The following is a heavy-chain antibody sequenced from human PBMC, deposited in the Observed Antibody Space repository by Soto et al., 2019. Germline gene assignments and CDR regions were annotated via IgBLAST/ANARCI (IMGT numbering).Heavy chain of an antibody. J-gene: IGHJ4*02. Sequence: EVQLVESGGGLVQPGGSLRLSCAASGFTFSSYSMNWVRQAPGKGLEWVSYISSSSSTIYYADSVKGRFTISRDNAKNSLYLQMNSLRDEDTAVYYCARGPVEYSSLVLCSPDYWGQGTLVTVSS. CDR1: GFTFSSYS. D-gene: IGHD6-6*01. V-gene: IGHV3-48*02. CDR3: ARGPVEYSSLVLCSPDY. CDR2: ISSSSSTI.